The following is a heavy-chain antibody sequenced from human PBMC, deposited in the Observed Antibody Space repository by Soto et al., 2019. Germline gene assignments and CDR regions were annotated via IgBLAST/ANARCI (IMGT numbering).Heavy chain of an antibody. Sequence: GGSLRLSCAASGFTFSSYAMSWVRQAPGKGLEWISVITGSGGTIYYADSVKGRFTISRDNSKNTLYLQMNSLRAEDTAVYYCAKDLLPTTALAFDIWGQGTMVTVSS. J-gene: IGHJ3*02. V-gene: IGHV3-23*01. D-gene: IGHD5-12*01. CDR1: GFTFSSYA. CDR3: AKDLLPTTALAFDI. CDR2: ITGSGGTI.